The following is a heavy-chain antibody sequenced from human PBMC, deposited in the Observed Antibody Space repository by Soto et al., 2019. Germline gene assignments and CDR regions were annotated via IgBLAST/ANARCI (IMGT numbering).Heavy chain of an antibody. D-gene: IGHD5-12*01. CDR2: IVGSDAKT. CDR1: GFTFSDYY. V-gene: IGHV3-23*01. Sequence: GGSLRLSCAASGFTFSDYYMSWIRQAPGKGLEWVATIVGSDAKTHYADSVKGRFSISRDTSRNTVYLQMNNLRADDTAIYYCAKWTYLDFWGQGTRVTVS. CDR3: AKWTYLDF. J-gene: IGHJ4*02.